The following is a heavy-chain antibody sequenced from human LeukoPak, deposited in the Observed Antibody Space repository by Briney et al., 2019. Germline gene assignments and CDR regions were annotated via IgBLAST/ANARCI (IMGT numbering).Heavy chain of an antibody. CDR3: ARIIGYCSGGSCYWGDSDFDY. D-gene: IGHD2-15*01. CDR2: ISAYNGNT. V-gene: IGHV1-18*01. J-gene: IGHJ4*02. CDR1: GYTFTSYG. Sequence: GASVTVSCKASGYTFTSYGISWVRQAPGQGLEWMGWISAYNGNTNYAQKLQGRVTMTTDTSTSTAYMELRSLRSDDTAVYYCARIIGYCSGGSCYWGDSDFDYWGQGTLVTVSS.